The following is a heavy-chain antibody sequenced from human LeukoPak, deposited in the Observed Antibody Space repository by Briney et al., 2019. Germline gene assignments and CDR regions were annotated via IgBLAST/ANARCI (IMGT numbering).Heavy chain of an antibody. D-gene: IGHD3-16*02. CDR1: GYTLTELS. J-gene: IGHJ5*02. Sequence: ASVKVSCKVSGYTLTELSMHWVRQAPGKGLEWMGGFDPEDGETIYAQKFQGRVTMTEDTSTNTAYMELSSLRYEDTAVYYCATVSLSYNWFDPWGQGTLVTVSS. CDR3: ATVSLSYNWFDP. CDR2: FDPEDGET. V-gene: IGHV1-24*01.